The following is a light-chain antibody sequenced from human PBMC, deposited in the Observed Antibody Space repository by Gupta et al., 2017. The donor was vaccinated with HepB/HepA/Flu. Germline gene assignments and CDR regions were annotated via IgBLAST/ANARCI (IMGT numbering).Light chain of an antibody. CDR2: DDS. CDR3: QVWDSSSDHPLYV. CDR1: NIGSKS. J-gene: IGLJ1*01. Sequence: SYVLTQPPSVSVAPGKTARITCGGNNIGSKSVHWYQQKPGQAPVLFVYDDSDRPSGIPERFSGSNSGNTATLTISRVEAGDEADDYCQVWDSSSDHPLYVFGTGTKVTVL. V-gene: IGLV3-21*03.